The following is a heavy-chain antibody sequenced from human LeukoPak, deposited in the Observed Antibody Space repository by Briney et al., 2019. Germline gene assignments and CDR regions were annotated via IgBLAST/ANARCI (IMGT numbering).Heavy chain of an antibody. CDR1: GFTFDDYA. Sequence: GGSLRLSCAASGFTFDDYAMHWVRQAPGKGLEWVSGISWNSGSIGYADSVKGRFTISRDNAKTSLYLQMNSLRAEDMALYYCAKDLRAYDILTGSGGLGYWGQGTLVTVSS. CDR2: ISWNSGSI. V-gene: IGHV3-9*03. D-gene: IGHD3-9*01. J-gene: IGHJ4*02. CDR3: AKDLRAYDILTGSGGLGY.